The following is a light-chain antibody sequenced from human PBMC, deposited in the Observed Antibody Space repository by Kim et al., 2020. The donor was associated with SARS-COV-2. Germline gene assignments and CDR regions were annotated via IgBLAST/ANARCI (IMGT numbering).Light chain of an antibody. J-gene: IGKJ1*01. V-gene: IGKV6-21*01. CDR1: QSIGSS. CDR3: HQSSSLPQT. Sequence: TPKEKVTLTCRASQSIGSSLHWYQQKPGQSPKLLIKYASQSFSGVPSRFSGSGSGTDFTLTINSLEAEDAATYYCHQSSSLPQTFGQGTKVDIK. CDR2: YAS.